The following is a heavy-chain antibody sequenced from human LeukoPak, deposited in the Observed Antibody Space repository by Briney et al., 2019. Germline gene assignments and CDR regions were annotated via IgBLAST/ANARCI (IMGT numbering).Heavy chain of an antibody. D-gene: IGHD3-10*01. CDR3: AKASGLVRGEIDY. Sequence: PGGSLRLSCAASGFTFSSYWMSWVRQAPGKGLEWVSAISGSGGSTYYADSVKGRFTISRDNSKNTLYLQMNSLRAEDTAVYYCAKASGLVRGEIDYWGQGTLVTVSS. J-gene: IGHJ4*02. V-gene: IGHV3-23*01. CDR1: GFTFSSYW. CDR2: ISGSGGST.